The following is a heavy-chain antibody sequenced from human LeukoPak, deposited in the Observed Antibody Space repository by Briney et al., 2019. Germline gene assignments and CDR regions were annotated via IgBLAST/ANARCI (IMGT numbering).Heavy chain of an antibody. CDR1: GGSISSSSYY. J-gene: IGHJ4*02. D-gene: IGHD2-15*01. V-gene: IGHV4-39*01. Sequence: PSETLSLTCTVSGGSISSSSYYWGWIRQPPGKGLEWIGSIYYSGSTYYNPSLKSRVTISVDTSKNQFSLKLSSVTAADTAVYYCARGGYCSGGSCYYFDYWGQGTPVTVSS. CDR3: ARGGYCSGGSCYYFDY. CDR2: IYYSGST.